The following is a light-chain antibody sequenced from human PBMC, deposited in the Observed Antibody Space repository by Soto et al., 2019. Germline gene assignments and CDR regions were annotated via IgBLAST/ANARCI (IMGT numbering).Light chain of an antibody. CDR3: QQYNNWPLT. CDR1: QSVSSN. Sequence: EIVMTQSPATLSVSPGEGATLSCRASQSVSSNLAWYQQKPGQAPRLLIYGASTRATGIPARFSGSGSGTEFTLSISSLQSEDSVVYYCQQYNNWPLTFGGGTKVEIK. V-gene: IGKV3-15*01. J-gene: IGKJ4*01. CDR2: GAS.